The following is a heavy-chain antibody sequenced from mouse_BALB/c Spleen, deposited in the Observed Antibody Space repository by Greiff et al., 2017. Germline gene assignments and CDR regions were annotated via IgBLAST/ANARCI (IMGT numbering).Heavy chain of an antibody. Sequence: VQLQQPGAALVRPGASVKLSCKASGCSFTSYWMNWVKQRPGQGLEWIGMIHPSVNETRLNQKFKDKATLTVDKSSSTAYMQLSSPTSADSAVDNCARNYGLGFDYWGQGTTLTVSS. CDR2: IHPSVNET. CDR3: ARNYGLGFDY. CDR1: GCSFTSYW. J-gene: IGHJ2*01. D-gene: IGHD1-2*01. V-gene: IGHV1S82*01.